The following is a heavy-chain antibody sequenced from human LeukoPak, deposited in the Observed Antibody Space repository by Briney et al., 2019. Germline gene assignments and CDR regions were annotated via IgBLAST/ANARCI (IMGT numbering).Heavy chain of an antibody. J-gene: IGHJ6*02. D-gene: IGHD2-2*02. V-gene: IGHV3-23*01. Sequence: GGSLRLSCAASGFTFSSYAMSWVRYAPGKGPEWVAGIRDTGSSTYYADSAKGRFTISRDNVKNTLYLQMNSLRDDDTAIYYCTRESIYCSSTSCYSPYGLGVWGQGTTVTVSS. CDR3: TRESIYCSSTSCYSPYGLGV. CDR1: GFTFSSYA. CDR2: IRDTGSST.